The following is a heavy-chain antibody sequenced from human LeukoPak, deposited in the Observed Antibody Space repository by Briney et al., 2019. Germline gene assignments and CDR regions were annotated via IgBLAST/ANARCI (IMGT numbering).Heavy chain of an antibody. D-gene: IGHD3-10*02. CDR2: ISSYSSTR. CDR3: ARDVREWGGFYLDY. J-gene: IGHJ4*02. Sequence: GGSLRLSCAASGFTFSSYAMTWVRQAPGKGLEWVSYISSYSSTRYYADSVKGRFTISRDNAKNSLYLQMNSLRAEDTAVYYCARDVREWGGFYLDYWGQGTLVTVSS. V-gene: IGHV3-48*01. CDR1: GFTFSSYA.